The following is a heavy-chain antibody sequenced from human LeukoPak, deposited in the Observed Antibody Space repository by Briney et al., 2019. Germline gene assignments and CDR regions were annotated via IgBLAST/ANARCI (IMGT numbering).Heavy chain of an antibody. CDR1: GGSISSYY. CDR3: ARGELNYDFWSGRNTAFDY. Sequence: PSETLSLTCTVSGGSISSYYWSWIRQPPGKGLEWIGYIYYSGSTNYNPSLKSRVTISVDTSKNQFSLKLSSVTAADTAVYYCARGELNYDFWSGRNTAFDYWGQGTLATVSS. CDR2: IYYSGST. J-gene: IGHJ4*02. D-gene: IGHD3-3*01. V-gene: IGHV4-59*01.